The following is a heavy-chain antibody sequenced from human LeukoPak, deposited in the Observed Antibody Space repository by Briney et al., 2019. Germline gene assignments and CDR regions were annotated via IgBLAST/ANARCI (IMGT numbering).Heavy chain of an antibody. V-gene: IGHV4-61*03. CDR1: GGSVSSGSYY. CDR2: IYYTGKT. J-gene: IGHJ4*02. Sequence: SETLSLTCTVSGGSVSSGSYYWSWIRQPPGKGLEWIGYIYYTGKTHYNPSLEGRVTILVDTSRNHFSVKLSSVTAADTAVYYCARSQNYYGSGDYWSQGTLVTVSS. D-gene: IGHD3-10*01. CDR3: ARSQNYYGSGDY.